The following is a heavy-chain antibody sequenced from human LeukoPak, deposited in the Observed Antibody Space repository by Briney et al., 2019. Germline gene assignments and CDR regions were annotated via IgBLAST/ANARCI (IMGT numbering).Heavy chain of an antibody. CDR3: ARGFNSSPVLFDY. Sequence: SVKVSCKASGGTFSSYAISWVRQAPGQGLEWMGGIIPIFDAANYAQKFQGRVTITTDESTSTAYMGLSSLRSEDTAVYYCARGFNSSPVLFDYWGQGTLVTVSS. CDR2: IIPIFDAA. V-gene: IGHV1-69*05. D-gene: IGHD2/OR15-2a*01. CDR1: GGTFSSYA. J-gene: IGHJ4*02.